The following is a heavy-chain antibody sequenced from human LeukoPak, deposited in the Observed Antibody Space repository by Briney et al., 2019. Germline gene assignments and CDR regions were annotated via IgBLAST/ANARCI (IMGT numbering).Heavy chain of an antibody. V-gene: IGHV4-39*07. CDR1: GGSISSFTTHY. D-gene: IGHD3-22*01. J-gene: IGHJ6*03. CDR3: TRAASSGPLFTYHMDV. Sequence: PSETLYLTCSVSGGSISSFTTHYWGWIRQPPGKGLEWIGSMYYSGTTYYNPSLKSRATISVDTSKNQFSLKLTSVTAADTAVYYCTRAASSGPLFTYHMDVWGKGTTVTVSS. CDR2: MYYSGTT.